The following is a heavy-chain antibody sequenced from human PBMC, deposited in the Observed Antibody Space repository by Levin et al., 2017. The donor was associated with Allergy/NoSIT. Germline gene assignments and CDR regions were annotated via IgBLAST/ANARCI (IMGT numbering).Heavy chain of an antibody. CDR3: ARSLIGVPGSRYFDY. D-gene: IGHD3-10*01. J-gene: IGHJ4*02. CDR1: GFTFSTYA. Sequence: AASVKVSCAASGFTFSTYAVNWFRQAPGKGLEWVSATSGSGDSTFYADSVKGRFTISRDNSKNTLYLHMNSLRVEDTADYYCARSLIGVPGSRYFDYWGQGTLVTVSS. CDR2: TSGSGDST. V-gene: IGHV3-23*01.